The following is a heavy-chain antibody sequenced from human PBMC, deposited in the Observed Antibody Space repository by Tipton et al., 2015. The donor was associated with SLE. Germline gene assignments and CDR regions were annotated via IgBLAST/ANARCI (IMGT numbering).Heavy chain of an antibody. CDR3: ARGQGAVVVAPFGYY. V-gene: IGHV4-61*02. CDR1: GGSISSGSYY. D-gene: IGHD2-15*01. CDR2: IYTSGST. Sequence: TLSLTCTVSGGSISSGSYYWSWIRQPAGKGLEWIGRIYTSGSTNYNPSLKSRVTISVDTSKNQFSLKLSSVTAADTAVYYCARGQGAVVVAPFGYYWGQGTLVTVSS. J-gene: IGHJ4*02.